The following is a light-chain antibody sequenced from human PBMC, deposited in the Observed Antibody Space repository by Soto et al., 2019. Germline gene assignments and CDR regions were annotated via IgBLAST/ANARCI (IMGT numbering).Light chain of an antibody. CDR1: QGISNY. CDR2: AAS. CDR3: QNYHRAPFT. V-gene: IGKV1-27*01. Sequence: DIQMTQSPSFLSASVGDRVTITCRASQGISNYLAWYQQKAGKVPKLLMYAASTLQSGVPSRFSGSGSVTDFTLTISSLQPEDVATYYCQNYHRAPFTFGPGTKVDIK. J-gene: IGKJ3*01.